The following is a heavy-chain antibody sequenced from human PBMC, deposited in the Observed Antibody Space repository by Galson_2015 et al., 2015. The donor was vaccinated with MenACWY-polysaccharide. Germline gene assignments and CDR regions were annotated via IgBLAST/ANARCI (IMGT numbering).Heavy chain of an antibody. J-gene: IGHJ2*01. D-gene: IGHD4-17*01. CDR1: GFTFRGYA. V-gene: IGHV3-23*01. Sequence: SLRLSCTASGFTFRGYAMSWVRQVPGQGLQWVSSISLGGGSPSSAGAATGALPLSSDSSKTTPSFPRRSLGAEDTALYYCARGPDYGGYVAVEWPRYFDLWGRGTLVTVSS. CDR2: ISLGGGSP. CDR3: ARGPDYGGYVAVEWPRYFDL.